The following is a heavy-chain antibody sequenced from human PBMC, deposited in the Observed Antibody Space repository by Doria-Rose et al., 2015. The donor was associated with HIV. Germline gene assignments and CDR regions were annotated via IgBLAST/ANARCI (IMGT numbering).Heavy chain of an antibody. CDR3: ARIKSSRWYHKYYFDF. J-gene: IGHJ4*02. D-gene: IGHD6-13*01. V-gene: IGHV2-26*01. Sequence: SGPVLVKPTETLTLTCTVSGVSLSSPGMGVSWIRQPPGKALEWLANILSDDERSYKTSLKSRLTISRGTSKSQLVLTMTDMDPVDTATYYCARIKSSRWYHKYYFDFWGQGTLVIVSA. CDR1: GVSLSSPGMG. CDR2: ILSDDER.